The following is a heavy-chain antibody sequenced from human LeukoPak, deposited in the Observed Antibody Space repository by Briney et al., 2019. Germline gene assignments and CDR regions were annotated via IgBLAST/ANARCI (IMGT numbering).Heavy chain of an antibody. Sequence: PGGSLRLSCAASGFTVSSNYMSWVRQAPGKGLEWVSVIYSGGSTYYADSVKGRFTISRDNAKNSLYLQMNSLRAEDTAVYYCASLGAYGDYVAYWGQGTLVTVSS. CDR3: ASLGAYGDYVAY. CDR1: GFTVSSNY. V-gene: IGHV3-53*01. CDR2: IYSGGST. J-gene: IGHJ4*02. D-gene: IGHD4-17*01.